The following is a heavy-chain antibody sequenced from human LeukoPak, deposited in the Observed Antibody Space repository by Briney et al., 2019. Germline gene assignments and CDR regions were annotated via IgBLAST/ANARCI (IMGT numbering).Heavy chain of an antibody. D-gene: IGHD3-9*01. CDR1: GGTFSSYA. CDR3: ARVDLLTGYYFFDY. J-gene: IGHJ4*02. CDR2: IIPIFGTA. V-gene: IGHV1-69*05. Sequence: ASVKVSCKASGGTFSSYAINWVRQAPGQGLKWMGGIIPIFGTANYAQKFQGRVTMTTDTSTSTAYMELRSLGSDETAVYYCARVDLLTGYYFFDYWGQGTLVTVSS.